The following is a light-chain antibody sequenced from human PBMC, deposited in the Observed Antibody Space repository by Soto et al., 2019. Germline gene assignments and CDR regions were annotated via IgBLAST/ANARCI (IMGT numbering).Light chain of an antibody. CDR3: QQCGDSPQT. V-gene: IGKV3-20*01. CDR1: QSVTSNY. CDR2: GAS. J-gene: IGKJ1*01. Sequence: EIVLTQSPATLSLSPGERATLSCRASQSVTSNYLAWYQQKPGQAPRLLIYGASSRATAIPDRFSGSGSGTDFTLTISRLEPEDLAVYHCQQCGDSPQTFGQGTKVEIK.